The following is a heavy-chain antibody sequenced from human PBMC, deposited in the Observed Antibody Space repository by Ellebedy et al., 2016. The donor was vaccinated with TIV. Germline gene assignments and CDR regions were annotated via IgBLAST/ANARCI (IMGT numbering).Heavy chain of an antibody. CDR3: AREGLQYYYGSGSYYKAAFDI. Sequence: GGSLRLSCAASGFTFSNYWMTWVRQAPGKGLEWVANMKQDGREEYYVDSVKGRFIISRDNSKNTLYLQMNSLRAEDTAVYYCAREGLQYYYGSGSYYKAAFDIWGQGTMVTVSS. CDR2: MKQDGREE. D-gene: IGHD3-10*01. V-gene: IGHV3-7*01. CDR1: GFTFSNYW. J-gene: IGHJ3*02.